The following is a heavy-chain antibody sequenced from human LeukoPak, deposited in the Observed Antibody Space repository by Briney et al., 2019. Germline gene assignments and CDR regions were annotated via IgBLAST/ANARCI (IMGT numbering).Heavy chain of an antibody. V-gene: IGHV3-66*01. Sequence: GGSLRLSCAASGFTVSSNYMSWVRQAPGKGLEWVSVIYSGGSTYYADSVKGRFTISRDNSKNTLYLQMNSLRVEDTAVYYCARDGYCGSATCRGWFDPWGQGALVTVSS. D-gene: IGHD2-2*03. CDR3: ARDGYCGSATCRGWFDP. J-gene: IGHJ5*02. CDR2: IYSGGST. CDR1: GFTVSSNY.